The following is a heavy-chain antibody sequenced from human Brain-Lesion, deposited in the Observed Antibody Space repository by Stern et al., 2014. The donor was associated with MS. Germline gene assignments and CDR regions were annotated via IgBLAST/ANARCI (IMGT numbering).Heavy chain of an antibody. D-gene: IGHD5-18*01. CDR2: VYYSGNT. CDR3: ARHQLGYGYAYLRY. V-gene: IGHV4-39*01. CDR1: GDSLSSSTFY. Sequence: VQLVQSGPGLVKPSDTLSLTCSVSGDSLSSSTFYWGWIRQPPGKGPEWIGSVYYSGNTYYHPSLKSRVTISVDPSKNQFPLRLTSVTAADTAVYYCARHQLGYGYAYLRYWGQGTLVTVSS. J-gene: IGHJ4*02.